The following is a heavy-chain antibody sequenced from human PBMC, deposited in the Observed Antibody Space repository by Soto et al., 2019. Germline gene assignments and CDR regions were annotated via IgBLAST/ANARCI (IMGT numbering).Heavy chain of an antibody. CDR3: ARDRVEKVTTIFFRD. V-gene: IGHV1-18*04. CDR1: GYTFTSYG. CDR2: ISAYNGNT. Sequence: VASVKVSCKASGYTFTSYGISWVRQAPGQGLEWMGWISAYNGNTNYVQKLQGRVTMTTDTSTSTAYMELRSLRSDDTAVYYCARDRVEKVTTIFFRDWGQGTRVTVSS. D-gene: IGHD3-9*01. J-gene: IGHJ4*02.